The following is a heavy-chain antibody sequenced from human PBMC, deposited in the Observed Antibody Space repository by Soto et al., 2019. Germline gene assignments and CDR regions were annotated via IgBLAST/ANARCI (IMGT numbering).Heavy chain of an antibody. J-gene: IGHJ6*02. D-gene: IGHD3-3*01. Sequence: GASVKVSCKASGYTFTSYDINWVRQATGQGLEWMGWMNPNSGNTGYAQKFQGRVTMTRNTSISTAYMELSSLRSEDTAVYYCAVGPYYDFWSGSPLPCDYYYYYGMDVWGQGTTVTVSS. CDR2: MNPNSGNT. V-gene: IGHV1-8*01. CDR3: AVGPYYDFWSGSPLPCDYYYYYGMDV. CDR1: GYTFTSYD.